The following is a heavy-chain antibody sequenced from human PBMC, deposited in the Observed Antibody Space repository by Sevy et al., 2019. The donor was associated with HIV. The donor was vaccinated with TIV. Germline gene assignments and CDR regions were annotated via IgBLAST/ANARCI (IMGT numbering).Heavy chain of an antibody. CDR2: IWFDGSNT. D-gene: IGHD4-17*01. CDR3: ARDLEFYDYGAYGPAFMPDY. CDR1: GFTLSSYG. Sequence: GGSLRLSCAASGFTLSSYGMHWVRQAPGKGLEWVAVIWFDGSNTYYADSVKGRFTISRDIAKNTLHLQMNSLRAEDTAVYYCARDLEFYDYGAYGPAFMPDYWGQGTLVTVSS. J-gene: IGHJ4*02. V-gene: IGHV3-33*01.